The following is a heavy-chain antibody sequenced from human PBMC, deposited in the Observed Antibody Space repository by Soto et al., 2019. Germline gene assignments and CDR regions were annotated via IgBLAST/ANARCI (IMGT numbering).Heavy chain of an antibody. V-gene: IGHV1-58*01. J-gene: IGHJ6*02. Sequence: SVKVSCKASGFTFTSSAVQWVRQARGQRLEWIGWIVVGSGNTNYAQKFQERVTITRDMSTSTAYMELSSLRSEDTAVYYCAADPPGSSGYYYGDGMDVWGQGTTVTVSS. CDR2: IVVGSGNT. CDR3: AADPPGSSGYYYGDGMDV. D-gene: IGHD3-22*01. CDR1: GFTFTSSA.